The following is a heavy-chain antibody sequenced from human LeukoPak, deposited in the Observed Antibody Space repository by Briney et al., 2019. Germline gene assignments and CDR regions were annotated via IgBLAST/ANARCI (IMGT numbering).Heavy chain of an antibody. V-gene: IGHV4-59*12. Sequence: SETLSLTCTVSGGSISSYYWSWIRQPPGKGLEWIGYIYYSGSTNYNSSLKSRVTISVDTSKNQFSLKLSSVTAADTAVYYCARFRITMIVVVIYDAFDIWGQGTMVTVSS. J-gene: IGHJ3*02. CDR1: GGSISSYY. CDR3: ARFRITMIVVVIYDAFDI. D-gene: IGHD3-22*01. CDR2: IYYSGST.